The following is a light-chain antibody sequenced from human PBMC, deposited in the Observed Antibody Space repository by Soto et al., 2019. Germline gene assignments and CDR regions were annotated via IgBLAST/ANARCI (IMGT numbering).Light chain of an antibody. CDR2: DAS. CDR3: QPSPQRGGWPPIA. V-gene: IGKV3-11*01. J-gene: IGKJ5*01. Sequence: DIVLTESPGPLSWSHGNRVTLSCRANESIGHSLAWYQQKPGQAPRILIYDASFRATGIPERFSGSGSASLLNLSTSSLGPEDFGVYPCQPSPQRGGWPPIAFGQGTRLEIK. CDR1: ESIGHS.